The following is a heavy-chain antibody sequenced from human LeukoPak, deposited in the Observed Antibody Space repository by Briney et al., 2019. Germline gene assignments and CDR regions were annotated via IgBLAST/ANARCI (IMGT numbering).Heavy chain of an antibody. CDR1: GGSISSSSYY. Sequence: SETLSLTCTVSGGSISSSSYYWGWIRQPPGKGLEWIGSIYYSGSTYYNPSLKSRVTISVDTSKNQFSLKLRSVTAADTAVYYCASPCTNGVCYTDYRGQGTLVTVSS. CDR3: ASPCTNGVCYTDY. V-gene: IGHV4-39*01. CDR2: IYYSGST. D-gene: IGHD2-8*01. J-gene: IGHJ4*02.